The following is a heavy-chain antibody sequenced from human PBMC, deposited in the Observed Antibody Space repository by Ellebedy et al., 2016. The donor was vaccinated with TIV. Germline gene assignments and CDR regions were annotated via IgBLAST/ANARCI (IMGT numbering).Heavy chain of an antibody. J-gene: IGHJ3*02. V-gene: IGHV3-7*01. D-gene: IGHD4-17*01. CDR1: RFSFSSYW. CDR2: INQDGSEK. CDR3: ATDGSYGDYLSPTHAFVI. Sequence: GGSLRLSCAASRFSFSSYWMSWVRQAPGKGLEWVANINQDGSEKHYVDSVKGRFTISRDNAKNSLYLQMNSLRAEDTAVYYCATDGSYGDYLSPTHAFVIWGQGTMVTASS.